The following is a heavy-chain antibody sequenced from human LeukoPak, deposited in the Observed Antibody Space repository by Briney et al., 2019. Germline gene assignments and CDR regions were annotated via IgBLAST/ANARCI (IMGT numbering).Heavy chain of an antibody. CDR2: IYPSDSDT. CDR1: GYTFIKYW. CDR3: ARQDRGAYSYASGTYDFDY. J-gene: IGHJ4*02. D-gene: IGHD3-10*01. V-gene: IGHV5-51*01. Sequence: GESLKISCKGSGYTFIKYWIGWVRQMPGKGLELMGIIYPSDSDTTYSPSFQGQVTISADKSVSTAYLQWSSLKASDTAMYYCARQDRGAYSYASGTYDFDYWGQGTLVTVSS.